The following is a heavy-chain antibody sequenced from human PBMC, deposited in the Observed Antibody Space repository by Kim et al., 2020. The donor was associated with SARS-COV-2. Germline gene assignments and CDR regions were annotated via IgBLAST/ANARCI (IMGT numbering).Heavy chain of an antibody. Sequence: GGSLRLSCAASGFTFSNYNMNWVRQAPGKGLEWVSFISSSGSYVYYADSVKGRFTISRDNAKNSLYLQMNSLRAEDTAVYYCATEEWESRYFDLWGRVTL. V-gene: IGHV3-21*01. CDR3: ATEEWESRYFDL. CDR1: GFTFSNYN. CDR2: ISSSGSYV. J-gene: IGHJ2*01. D-gene: IGHD1-26*01.